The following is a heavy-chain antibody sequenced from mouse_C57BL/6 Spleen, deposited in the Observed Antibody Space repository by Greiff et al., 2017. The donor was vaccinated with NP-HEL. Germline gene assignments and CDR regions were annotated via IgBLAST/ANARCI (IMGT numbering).Heavy chain of an antibody. Sequence: EVQLVESGGGLVKPGGSLKLSCAASGFTFRDYGMHWVRQAPEKGLEWVAYISSGSSTLYYADTVKGRFTISRDNAKNTLFLQMTSLRSEDTAMYYCARDYYGAYWGQGTLVTVSA. V-gene: IGHV5-17*01. CDR1: GFTFRDYG. CDR3: ARDYYGAY. CDR2: ISSGSSTL. D-gene: IGHD1-1*01. J-gene: IGHJ3*01.